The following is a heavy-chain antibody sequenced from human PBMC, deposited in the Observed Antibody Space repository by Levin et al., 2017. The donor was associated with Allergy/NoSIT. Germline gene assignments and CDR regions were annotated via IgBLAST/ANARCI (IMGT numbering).Heavy chain of an antibody. CDR1: GYRFNTYW. D-gene: IGHD3-10*02. CDR3: VRQMFGSAKRIDY. Sequence: GESLKISCRVSGYRFNTYWINWVRQVPGKGLEWMAKIDPSDSYVNYSPSFQGHVNISIDKSINTVYMQWRSLKASDTAMYYCVRQMFGSAKRIDYWGQGTLVTVSP. J-gene: IGHJ4*02. CDR2: IDPSDSYV. V-gene: IGHV5-10-1*01.